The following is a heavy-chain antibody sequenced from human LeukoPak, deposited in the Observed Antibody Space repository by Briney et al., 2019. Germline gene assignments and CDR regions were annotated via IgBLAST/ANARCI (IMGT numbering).Heavy chain of an antibody. CDR1: GFTFSSYW. CDR2: IKQDGSEK. V-gene: IGHV3-7*01. J-gene: IGHJ4*02. D-gene: IGHD2-15*01. CDR3: ARYRMVVPFDY. Sequence: GGSLRLSCAASGFTFSSYWMSWVRQAPGKGLEWVANIKQDGSEKYYVDSVKGRFTISRDNAKDSLYLQMNSPRAEDTAVYYCARYRMVVPFDYWGQGTLVTVSS.